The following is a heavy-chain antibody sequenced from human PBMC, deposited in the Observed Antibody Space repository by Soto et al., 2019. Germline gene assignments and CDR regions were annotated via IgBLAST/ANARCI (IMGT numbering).Heavy chain of an antibody. CDR2: IKQDGSEK. D-gene: IGHD3-3*01. CDR3: ARDPGAMRFLEWLRYYYYYGMDV. CDR1: GFTFSSYW. J-gene: IGHJ6*02. V-gene: IGHV3-7*05. Sequence: GGSLRLSCAASGFTFSSYWMSWVRQAPGKGLEWVANIKQDGSEKYYVDSVKGRFTISRDNGKNSLYLQMNSLRAEDTAVYYCARDPGAMRFLEWLRYYYYYGMDVWGQGTTVTVSS.